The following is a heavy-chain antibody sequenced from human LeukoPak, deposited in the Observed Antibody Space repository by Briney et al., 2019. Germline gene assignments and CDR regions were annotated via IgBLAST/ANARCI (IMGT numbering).Heavy chain of an antibody. CDR2: VRRNSGNT. V-gene: IGHV3-9*01. CDR1: GFTFDDSA. Sequence: PGGSLRLSCAGSGFTFDDSAMHWVRHTSGEGLEWVSGVRRNSGNTGHADSVRGRFTISRDNARNSVYLQRYSLRAEDTALYYCAKDRGQVVMVRGVMMSHGLRYDYGLDVWGQGATVTASS. CDR3: AKDRGQVVMVRGVMMSHGLRYDYGLDV. J-gene: IGHJ6*02. D-gene: IGHD3-10*01.